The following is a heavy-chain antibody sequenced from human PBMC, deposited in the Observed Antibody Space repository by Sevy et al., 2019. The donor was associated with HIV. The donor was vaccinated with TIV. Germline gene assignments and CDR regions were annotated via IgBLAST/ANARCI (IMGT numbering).Heavy chain of an antibody. J-gene: IGHJ6*03. CDR2: IKQDGSEK. CDR1: GFTFSSYW. Sequence: GGSLRLSCAASGFTFSSYWMSWVRQAPGKGLEWVANIKQDGSEKYYVDSVKGRLTISRDNAKNSLYLQMNSLRAEDTAVYYCAREGDGYNLGYYYYYMDVWGKGTTVTVSS. V-gene: IGHV3-7*03. CDR3: AREGDGYNLGYYYYYMDV. D-gene: IGHD5-12*01.